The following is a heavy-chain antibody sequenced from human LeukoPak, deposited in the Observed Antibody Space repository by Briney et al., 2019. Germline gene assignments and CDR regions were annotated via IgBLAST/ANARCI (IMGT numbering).Heavy chain of an antibody. CDR1: GGSISSSSYY. J-gene: IGHJ4*02. D-gene: IGHD5-24*01. CDR2: IYYSGST. CDR3: ARDLDGYNSFDY. Sequence: SGTLSLTCTVSGGSISSSSYYWGWIRQPPGKGLEWIGSIYYSGSTYYNPSLKSRVTISVDTSKNQFSLKLSSVTAADTAVYYCARDLDGYNSFDYWGQGTLVTVSS. V-gene: IGHV4-39*07.